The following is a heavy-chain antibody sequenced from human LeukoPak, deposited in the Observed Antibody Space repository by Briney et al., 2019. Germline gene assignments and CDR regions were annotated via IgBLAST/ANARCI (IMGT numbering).Heavy chain of an antibody. CDR2: VNSDGSST. D-gene: IGHD5-12*01. CDR1: GFTFTTYW. Sequence: GGSLRLSCAASGFTFTTYWMHWVRQAPGQGLVWVSRVNSDGSSTSYADSVKGRFSISRDNARNTLYLQMNSLRAEDTAVYYCAKGPGDSGYSWGIDYWGQGTLVTVSS. V-gene: IGHV3-74*01. CDR3: AKGPGDSGYSWGIDY. J-gene: IGHJ4*02.